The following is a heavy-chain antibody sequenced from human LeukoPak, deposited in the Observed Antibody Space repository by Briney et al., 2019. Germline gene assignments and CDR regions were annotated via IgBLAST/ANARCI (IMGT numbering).Heavy chain of an antibody. V-gene: IGHV4-39*01. CDR2: IYYSGST. Sequence: KPSETLSLTCTVSGGSISSSSYYWGWIRQPPGKGLEWIGSIYYSGSTYYNPSLKSRVTISVDTSKNQFSLKLSSVTAADTAVYYCASQAGKSRYYDFWSGYVYGYYMDVWGKGTTVTVSS. CDR1: GGSISSSSYY. CDR3: ASQAGKSRYYDFWSGYVYGYYMDV. D-gene: IGHD3-3*01. J-gene: IGHJ6*03.